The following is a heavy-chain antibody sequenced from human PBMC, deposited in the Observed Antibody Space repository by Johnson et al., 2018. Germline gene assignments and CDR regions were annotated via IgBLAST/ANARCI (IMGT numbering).Heavy chain of an antibody. CDR3: AKEAGQLGYYYYYMDV. CDR1: GFTFSSYG. CDR2: ISYDGSNK. J-gene: IGHJ6*03. V-gene: IGHV3-30*18. D-gene: IGHD6-13*01. Sequence: QVQLGQSGGGVVEPGRSLRLSCAASGFTFSSYGMHWVRQAPGKGLEWVAVISYDGSNKYYADSVKGRFTISRDNSKNTLYLQMNSLRAEDTAVYYCAKEAGQLGYYYYYMDVWGKGTTVTVSS.